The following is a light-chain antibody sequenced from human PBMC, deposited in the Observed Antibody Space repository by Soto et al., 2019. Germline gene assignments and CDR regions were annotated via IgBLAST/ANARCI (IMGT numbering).Light chain of an antibody. Sequence: IVLTQSPATLSLSPGERATLSCRASQSVSSYLAWYQQKPGQAPRLLIYDASNRATGIPDRFSGSGSGTDFTLTISRLEPEDFAVYYCQQYGRSGTFGQGTKVDIK. CDR2: DAS. V-gene: IGKV3-20*01. CDR1: QSVSSY. J-gene: IGKJ1*01. CDR3: QQYGRSGT.